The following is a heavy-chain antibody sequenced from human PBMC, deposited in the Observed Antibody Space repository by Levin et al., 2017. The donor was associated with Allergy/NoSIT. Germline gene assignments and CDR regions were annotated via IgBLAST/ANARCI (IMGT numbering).Heavy chain of an antibody. V-gene: IGHV5-51*01. CDR2: IYPDDSDI. CDR1: GYSFTKYW. D-gene: IGHD6-6*01. CDR3: ARHERTRSSTGGYYYYMDV. Sequence: GESLKISCKGSGYSFTKYWIGWVRQTPEKGLEWMGIIYPDDSDIRYSPSFEGQVTISADKSISPAYLQWSSLRASDTAMCYCARHERTRSSTGGYYYYMDVWGKGTTVTVSS. J-gene: IGHJ6*03.